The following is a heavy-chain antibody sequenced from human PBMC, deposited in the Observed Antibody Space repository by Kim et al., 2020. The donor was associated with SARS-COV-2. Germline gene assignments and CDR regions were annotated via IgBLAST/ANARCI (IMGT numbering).Heavy chain of an antibody. J-gene: IGHJ6*02. D-gene: IGHD2-21*01. CDR1: GFTFSSYS. V-gene: IGHV3-48*02. CDR3: ARGVMATTYYYYYGMDV. Sequence: GGSLRLSCAASGFTFSSYSMNWVRQAPGKGLEWVSYISSSSSTIYYADSVKGRFTISRDNAKNSLYLQMNSLRDEDTAVYYCARGVMATTYYYYYGMDVWGQGTTVTVSS. CDR2: ISSSSSTI.